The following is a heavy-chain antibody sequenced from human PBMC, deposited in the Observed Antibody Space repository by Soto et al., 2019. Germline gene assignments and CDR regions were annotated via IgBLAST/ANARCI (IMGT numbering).Heavy chain of an antibody. CDR2: VYHSGDT. J-gene: IGHJ4*02. Sequence: VHLQQWGAGLLRPSETLSLTCTVSGESFGAYYWSWIRQSPGKGLEWIGEVYHSGDTKYNPSLKSRVTISEDPSKNQFSLRMTSMTAADTGVYYCARGVSNSVTTRFDSWGQGTLVTVSS. CDR3: ARGVSNSVTTRFDS. CDR1: GESFGAYY. V-gene: IGHV4-34*01. D-gene: IGHD4-17*01.